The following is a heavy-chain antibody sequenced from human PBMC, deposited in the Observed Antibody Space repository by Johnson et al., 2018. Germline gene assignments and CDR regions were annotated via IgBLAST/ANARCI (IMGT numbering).Heavy chain of an antibody. CDR2: IRRTANSYAT. CDR1: GFTFSGSA. D-gene: IGHD5-24*01. CDR3: SVLQWGAFDI. J-gene: IGHJ3*02. V-gene: IGHV3-73*01. Sequence: QLVESGGGQVKPGGSLRLSCAASGFTFSGSAMHWVRQASGKGLEWVGRIRRTANSYATAYAASVKGRFTISRDDSKNTAYLQMNSLKTEDTAVYYCSVLQWGAFDIWGQGTMVTVSS.